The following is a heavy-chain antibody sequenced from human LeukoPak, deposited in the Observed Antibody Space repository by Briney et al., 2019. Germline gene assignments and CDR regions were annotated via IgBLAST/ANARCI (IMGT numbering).Heavy chain of an antibody. Sequence: PGGSLRLSCAASGFTFRNYGMHWVRQAPGKGLEWVAVISYDGSNKYYADSVKGRFTISRDNSKNTLYLQMNSLRAEDTAVYYCAKGNWFDPWGQGTLVTVSS. CDR2: ISYDGSNK. J-gene: IGHJ5*02. CDR3: AKGNWFDP. V-gene: IGHV3-30*18. CDR1: GFTFRNYG.